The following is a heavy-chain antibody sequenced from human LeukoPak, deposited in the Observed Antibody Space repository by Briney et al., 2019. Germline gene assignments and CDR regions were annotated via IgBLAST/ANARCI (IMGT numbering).Heavy chain of an antibody. Sequence: GASVKVSCKVSGYTLTELSMHWVRQAPGKGLEWMGGFDPEDGETIYAQKSQGRVTMTEDTSTDTAYMELSSLRSEDTAVYYCATPYSSGWYYFDYWGQGTLVTVSS. CDR3: ATPYSSGWYYFDY. J-gene: IGHJ4*02. V-gene: IGHV1-24*01. D-gene: IGHD6-19*01. CDR2: FDPEDGET. CDR1: GYTLTELS.